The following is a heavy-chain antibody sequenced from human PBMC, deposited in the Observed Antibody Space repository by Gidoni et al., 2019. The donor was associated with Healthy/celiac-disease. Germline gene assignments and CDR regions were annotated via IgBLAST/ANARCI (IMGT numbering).Heavy chain of an antibody. Sequence: EVQLLEPGGGVVQPGGSLRLSCAASRFTFSRYAMSWVRQAPGKGLAWVSAISGSGGSTYYADSVKGRFTITRDNSKNTLYLQMNSLRAEDTAVYYCAKDKDDFWSGYYPHFDYWGRGTLVTVSS. D-gene: IGHD3-3*01. CDR2: ISGSGGST. J-gene: IGHJ4*02. CDR3: AKDKDDFWSGYYPHFDY. V-gene: IGHV3-23*01. CDR1: RFTFSRYA.